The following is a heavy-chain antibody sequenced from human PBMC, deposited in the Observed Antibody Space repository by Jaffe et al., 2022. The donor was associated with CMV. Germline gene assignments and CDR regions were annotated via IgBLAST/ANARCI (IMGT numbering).Heavy chain of an antibody. CDR3: ARGLRGGYSSYQNY. Sequence: QVQLQQWGAGLLKPSETLSLTCAVYGGSFSGYYWSWIRQPPGKGLEWIGEINHSGSTNYNPSLKSRVTISVDTSKNQFSLKLSSVTAADTAVYYCARGLRGGYSSYQNYWGQGTLVTVSS. J-gene: IGHJ4*02. CDR1: GGSFSGYY. CDR2: INHSGST. D-gene: IGHD3-22*01. V-gene: IGHV4-34*01.